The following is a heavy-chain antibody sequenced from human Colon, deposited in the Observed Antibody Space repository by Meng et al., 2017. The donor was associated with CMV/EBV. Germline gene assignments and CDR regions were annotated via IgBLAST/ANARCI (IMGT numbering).Heavy chain of an antibody. CDR3: ATGSGDFDH. CDR2: IQSDGNT. Sequence: RLQGSGPGLVRPSETLSLTCSVSGAPISNFFWSWIRQSAGMRLEWIGRIQSDGNTYYNPSLKSRVTVSQDTSKNQISLRLRSVTAADTAVYYCATGSGDFDHWGQGTLVTVSS. V-gene: IGHV4-4*07. D-gene: IGHD1-26*01. J-gene: IGHJ4*02. CDR1: GAPISNFF.